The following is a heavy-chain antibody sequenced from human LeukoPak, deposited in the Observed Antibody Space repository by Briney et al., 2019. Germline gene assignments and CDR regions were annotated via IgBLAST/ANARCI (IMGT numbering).Heavy chain of an antibody. J-gene: IGHJ3*02. V-gene: IGHV3-23*01. CDR3: AKARWSGFLSAFDI. Sequence: PGGSLRLSCAASGFTFNSYAMSWVRQAPGKGLEWVSALSGSGGSTYYADSVKGRFTISRDNSKNTLYLQMNRLRAEDTAIYYCAKARWSGFLSAFDIWGQGTMVTVSS. D-gene: IGHD3-3*01. CDR1: GFTFNSYA. CDR2: LSGSGGST.